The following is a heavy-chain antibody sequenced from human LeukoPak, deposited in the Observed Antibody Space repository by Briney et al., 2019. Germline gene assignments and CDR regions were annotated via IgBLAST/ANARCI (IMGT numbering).Heavy chain of an antibody. J-gene: IGHJ4*02. CDR1: GYTFSNAW. D-gene: IGHD2-21*02. CDR3: TSRVVTTNDY. V-gene: IGHV3-15*01. Sequence: GGSLRLSCAASGYTFSNAWMNWVRQAPGKGREWVGRIQKKTEGGTTEYAAPVKGRLIISRDDSKNMLYLQMNSLKTYDTVVYYCTSRVVTTNDYWGQGTLVTVSS. CDR2: IQKKTEGGTT.